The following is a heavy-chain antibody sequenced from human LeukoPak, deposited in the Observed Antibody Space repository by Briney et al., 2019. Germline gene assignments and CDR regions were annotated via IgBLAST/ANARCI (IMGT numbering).Heavy chain of an antibody. CDR2: INSDGSST. J-gene: IGHJ4*02. V-gene: IGHV3-74*01. CDR1: GFTFSSYW. Sequence: PGGSLRLSCAASGFTFSSYWMHWVRQAPGKGLVWVSRINSDGSSTSYADSVKGRFTISRDNAKNTLYLQMNSLRAEDTAVYYCATLWFGRSYYYFDYWGQGTLVTVSS. CDR3: ATLWFGRSYYYFDY. D-gene: IGHD3-10*01.